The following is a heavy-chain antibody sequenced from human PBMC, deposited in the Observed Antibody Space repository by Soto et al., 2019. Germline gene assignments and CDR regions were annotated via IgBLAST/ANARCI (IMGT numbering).Heavy chain of an antibody. J-gene: IGHJ4*02. CDR1: GFAFNTYG. D-gene: IGHD4-4*01. Sequence: PGGSLRLSCAASGFAFNTYGMHWVRQAPGKGLEWVAATSSDESIKTYSDSAKGRFTISRDNSRNRLYLQMDSLRAEDTALYYCAKKLPGSVMSCPDYWGRGTQVNVSS. CDR3: AKKLPGSVMSCPDY. CDR2: TSSDESIK. V-gene: IGHV3-30*18.